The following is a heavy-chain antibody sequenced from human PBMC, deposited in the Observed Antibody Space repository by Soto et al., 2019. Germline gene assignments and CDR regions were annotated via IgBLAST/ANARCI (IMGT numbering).Heavy chain of an antibody. J-gene: IGHJ6*02. CDR2: IYHSGST. CDR1: GGSISSSNW. D-gene: IGHD3-22*01. V-gene: IGHV4-4*02. Sequence: SETLSLTCAVSGGSISSSNWWSWVRQPPGKGLEWIGEIYHSGSTNYNPSLKSRVTISVDKSKNQFSLKLSSVTAADTAVYYCARDAKIVVVITGYYYGMDVWGQGTTVTVSS. CDR3: ARDAKIVVVITGYYYGMDV.